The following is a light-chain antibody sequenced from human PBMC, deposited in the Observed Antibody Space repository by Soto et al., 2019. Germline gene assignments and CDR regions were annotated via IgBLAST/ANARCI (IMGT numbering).Light chain of an antibody. Sequence: EIVLTQSPATLSVSPGERATLSCRASQSVSSNLDWYQQKPGQAPRLLIYGASTRATGIPARFSGSGSGTEFTLTISSLQSEDFAVYYCQQYNNWPLLTFGGGTKVDIK. J-gene: IGKJ4*01. CDR2: GAS. V-gene: IGKV3-15*01. CDR3: QQYNNWPLLT. CDR1: QSVSSN.